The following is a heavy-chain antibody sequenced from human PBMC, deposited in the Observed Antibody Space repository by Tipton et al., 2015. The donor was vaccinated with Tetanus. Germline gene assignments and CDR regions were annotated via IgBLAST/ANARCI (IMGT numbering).Heavy chain of an antibody. CDR3: ARGCVVESELNDY. J-gene: IGHJ4*02. Sequence: AASGFTFSDYYMSWIRQAPGKGLEWVSYISSSGSTIYYADSVKGRFTISRDNAKNSLYLQMNSLRAEDTAVYYCARGCVVESELNDYWGQGTLVTVSS. V-gene: IGHV3-11*01. D-gene: IGHD1-1*01. CDR2: ISSSGSTI. CDR1: GFTFSDYY.